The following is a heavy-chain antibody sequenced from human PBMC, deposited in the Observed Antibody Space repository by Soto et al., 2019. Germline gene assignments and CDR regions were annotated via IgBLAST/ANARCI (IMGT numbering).Heavy chain of an antibody. CDR1: GYTFTSYG. V-gene: IGHV1-18*01. CDR2: ISAYNGNT. CDR3: ARDRRYDILTGQYLGTYYGMDV. J-gene: IGHJ6*02. Sequence: ASVKVSCKASGYTFTSYGISWVRQAPGQGLEWMGWISAYNGNTNYAQKLQGRVTMTTETSTSTAYMELRSLRSDDTAVYYCARDRRYDILTGQYLGTYYGMDVWGQGTTVTVSS. D-gene: IGHD3-9*01.